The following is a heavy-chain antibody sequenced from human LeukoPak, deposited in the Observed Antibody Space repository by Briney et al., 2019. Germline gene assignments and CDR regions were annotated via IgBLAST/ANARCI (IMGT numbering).Heavy chain of an antibody. J-gene: IGHJ4*02. CDR3: ARGPPPDLDY. V-gene: IGHV4-4*07. Sequence: PSETLSLTCTVSGDSISSYYWSWIRQPAGKGLEWIGRIHPSGSTNYNPSLKSRVTPSVDTSKNEFSLKLSSVTAADTAVYYCARGPPPDLDYWGRGTLVTVSS. CDR2: IHPSGST. CDR1: GDSISSYY.